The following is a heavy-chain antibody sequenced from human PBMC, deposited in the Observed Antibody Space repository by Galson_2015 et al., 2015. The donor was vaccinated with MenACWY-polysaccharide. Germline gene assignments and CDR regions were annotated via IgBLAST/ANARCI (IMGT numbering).Heavy chain of an antibody. CDR1: GFTFSSYW. V-gene: IGHV3-74*01. CDR2: ISSDGITT. CDR3: ARGRYGVDF. D-gene: IGHD3-9*01. Sequence: SLRLSCAASGFTFSSYWMHWVRQAPGKGLVWVSCISSDGITTTYADSVKGRFTISRDNAKNTLYLQMNSLRAEDTAVYYCARGRYGVDFWGQGTLVTVSS. J-gene: IGHJ4*02.